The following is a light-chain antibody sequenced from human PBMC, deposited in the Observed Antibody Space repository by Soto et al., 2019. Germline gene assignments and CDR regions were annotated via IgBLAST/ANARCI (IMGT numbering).Light chain of an antibody. V-gene: IGKV3-15*01. CDR1: QSVSSN. CDR3: QQYNNWRT. J-gene: IGKJ1*01. CDR2: GAS. Sequence: EVVMTQTTATLSVSPGERGTLSFRASQSVSSNLAWYQQKPGQAPRLLIYGASTRATGIPARFSGSGSGTEFTLTISSLQSEDFAVYYCQQYNNWRTFGQGTKVDIK.